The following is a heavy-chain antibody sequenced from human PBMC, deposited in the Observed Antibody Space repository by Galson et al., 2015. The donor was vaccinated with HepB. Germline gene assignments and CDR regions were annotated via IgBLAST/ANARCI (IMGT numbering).Heavy chain of an antibody. V-gene: IGHV3-33*08. J-gene: IGHJ6*02. D-gene: IGHD5-18*01. CDR3: ARDRIQLWFSDYYYGMDV. Sequence: SLRLSCAAPGFTFSSYGMHWVRQAPGKGLEWVAVIWYDGSNKYYADSVKGRFTISRDNSKNTLYLQMNSLRAEDTAVYYCARDRIQLWFSDYYYGMDVWGQGTTVTVSS. CDR1: GFTFSSYG. CDR2: IWYDGSNK.